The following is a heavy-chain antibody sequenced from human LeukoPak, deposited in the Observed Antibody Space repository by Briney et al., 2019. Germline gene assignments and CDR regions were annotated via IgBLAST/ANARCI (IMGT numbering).Heavy chain of an antibody. CDR1: GYSFTTFH. CDR2: VNPDTGNT. Sequence: ASVKVSCKAAGYSFTTFHINWVRQAPGQGPEWMGWVNPDTGNTGFAQKFQGRVTITQNSSLTTVYMEPSSLTSEDTAVYYCARRGLVAGIYDLVYGFDLWGQGTMVTVSS. CDR3: ARRGLVAGIYDLVYGFDL. J-gene: IGHJ3*01. D-gene: IGHD3/OR15-3a*01. V-gene: IGHV1-8*03.